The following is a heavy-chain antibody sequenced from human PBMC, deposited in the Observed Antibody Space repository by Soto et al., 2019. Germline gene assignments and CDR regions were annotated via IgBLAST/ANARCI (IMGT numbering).Heavy chain of an antibody. V-gene: IGHV3-23*01. D-gene: IGHD3-3*01. CDR2: ISGSGGST. J-gene: IGHJ6*02. CDR1: GFTFSSYA. Sequence: GSLRLSCAASGFTFSSYAMSWVRQAPGKGLEWVSAISGSGGSTYYADSVKGRFTISRDNSKNTLYLHMNSLRAEDTAVYYCAKDQVCITIFGVVTPHPVGKYYYGMDVWGQGTTVTVSS. CDR3: AKDQVCITIFGVVTPHPVGKYYYGMDV.